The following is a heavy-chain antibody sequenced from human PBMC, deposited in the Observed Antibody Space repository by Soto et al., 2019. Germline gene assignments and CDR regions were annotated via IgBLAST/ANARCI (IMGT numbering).Heavy chain of an antibody. J-gene: IGHJ5*02. CDR2: IYYSGST. CDR1: DGSSTSYS. V-gene: IGHV4-59*01. D-gene: IGHD6-13*01. CDR3: ASSYSPKYHWFDP. Sequence: SLPLPLTCSVWDGSSTSYSWCCIRQPPGKGLEWIGYIYYSGSTNYNPSLKSRVTISVDTSKNQFSLKLSSVTAADTAVFYCASSYSPKYHWFDPWGQGTLVTVSS.